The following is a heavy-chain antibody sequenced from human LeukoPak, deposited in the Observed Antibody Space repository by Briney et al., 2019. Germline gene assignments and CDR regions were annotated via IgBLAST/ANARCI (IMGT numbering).Heavy chain of an antibody. V-gene: IGHV3-21*01. D-gene: IGHD3-22*01. CDR2: ISSSSSYI. CDR3: AREAYDSSGVDY. CDR1: GFTFSSYS. J-gene: IGHJ4*02. Sequence: GGSLRLSCAASGFTFSSYSMNWVRQAPGKGLEWVSSISSSSSYIYYADSVKGRFTISRDNAKNSLYLRMNSLRAEDTAVYYCAREAYDSSGVDYWGQGTLVTVSS.